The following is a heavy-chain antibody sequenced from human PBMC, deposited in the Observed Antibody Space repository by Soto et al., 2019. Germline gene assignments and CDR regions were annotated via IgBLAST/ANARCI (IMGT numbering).Heavy chain of an antibody. CDR2: ISYDGSNK. Sequence: GGSLRLSCAASGFTFSSYGMHWVRQAPGKGLEWVAVISYDGSNKYYADSVKGRFTISRDNSKNTLYLQMNSLRAEDTAVYYCAKAATYYDFWSGYYDYYGMEVWGQGTTVTVSS. J-gene: IGHJ6*02. CDR3: AKAATYYDFWSGYYDYYGMEV. CDR1: GFTFSSYG. D-gene: IGHD3-3*01. V-gene: IGHV3-30*18.